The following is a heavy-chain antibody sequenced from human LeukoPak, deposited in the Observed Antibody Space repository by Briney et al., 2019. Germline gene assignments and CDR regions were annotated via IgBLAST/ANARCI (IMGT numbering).Heavy chain of an antibody. Sequence: SETLSLTCTVSGGSISSYYWSWIRQPPGKGLEWIGYIYYSGSTNYNPSLKSRVIMSLDASKNQVSLNLTSVTAADTAVYYCAAYYRGRGVSYSDYWGQGTLVTVSS. J-gene: IGHJ4*02. CDR2: IYYSGST. CDR1: GGSISSYY. CDR3: AAYYRGRGVSYSDY. V-gene: IGHV4-59*08. D-gene: IGHD4/OR15-4a*01.